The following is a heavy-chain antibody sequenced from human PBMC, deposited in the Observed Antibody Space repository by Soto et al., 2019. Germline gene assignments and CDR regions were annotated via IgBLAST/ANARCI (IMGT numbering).Heavy chain of an antibody. CDR1: GFTFSSYA. V-gene: IGHV3-23*01. CDR2: ISGSGGST. J-gene: IGHJ4*02. CDR3: AKDRPAYYYDSSGYHDY. D-gene: IGHD3-22*01. Sequence: PGGSLRLSCAASGFTFSSYAMSWVRQAPGKGLEWVSAISGSGGSTYYADSVKGRFTISRDNSKNTLYLQMNSLRAEDTAVYYCAKDRPAYYYDSSGYHDYWGQGTLVTVSS.